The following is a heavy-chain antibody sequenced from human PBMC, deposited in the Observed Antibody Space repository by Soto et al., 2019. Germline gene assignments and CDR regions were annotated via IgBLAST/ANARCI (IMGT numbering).Heavy chain of an antibody. CDR3: AIAMIVVVTPKGAFDL. CDR2: FDPEDGET. CDR1: GYTLIELS. V-gene: IGHV1-24*01. D-gene: IGHD3-22*01. Sequence: ASVKVSCKVSGYTLIELSMHWVRQAPGKGLEWMGGFDPEDGETIYAQKFQGRVTMTEDTSTDTAYMELSSLGSEDTAVYYCAIAMIVVVTPKGAFDLWGQGTMVTVSS. J-gene: IGHJ3*01.